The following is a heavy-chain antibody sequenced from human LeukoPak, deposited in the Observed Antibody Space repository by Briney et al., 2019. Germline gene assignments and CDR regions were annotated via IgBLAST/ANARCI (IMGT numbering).Heavy chain of an antibody. CDR1: GFTVSSNY. V-gene: IGHV3-53*01. CDR3: ARAPIGGNYVDY. D-gene: IGHD3-10*01. CDR2: IYSGSNT. Sequence: GGSLRLSCAASGFTVSSNYMSWVRQAPGKGLEWVPVIYSGSNTYYADSVKGRFTISRDNSKNTLYLQMNSLRAEDTAVYYCARAPIGGNYVDYWGQGTLVTVSS. J-gene: IGHJ4*02.